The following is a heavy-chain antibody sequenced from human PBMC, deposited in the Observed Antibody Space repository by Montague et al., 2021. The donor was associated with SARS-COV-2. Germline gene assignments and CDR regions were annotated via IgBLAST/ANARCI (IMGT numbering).Heavy chain of an antibody. CDR1: GDSINSEH. J-gene: IGHJ3*02. Sequence: SETLSLTCAVSGDSINSEHWGWIRQPPGKGLEWIGSIYYSGSTYYNPSLKSRVTISVDTSKNQFSLKLSYVTAADTAVYYCATYYDILTGYYIDAFDIWGQGTMVTVSS. D-gene: IGHD3-9*01. V-gene: IGHV4-39*01. CDR2: IYYSGST. CDR3: ATYYDILTGYYIDAFDI.